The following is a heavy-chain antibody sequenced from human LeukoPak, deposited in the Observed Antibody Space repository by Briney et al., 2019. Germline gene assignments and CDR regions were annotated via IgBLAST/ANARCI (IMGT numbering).Heavy chain of an antibody. J-gene: IGHJ6*02. V-gene: IGHV3-21*06. D-gene: IGHD6-19*01. CDR2: ISSSGSYI. Sequence: GGSLRLSCAASGFAFSSYTMNWVRQAPGKGLEWVSSISSSGSYIYYADSLKGRFTVSRDNAKNSLYLQVNSLRAGDTAVYYCARVIPVAGYYYYGLDVWGQGTTVTVSS. CDR1: GFAFSSYT. CDR3: ARVIPVAGYYYYGLDV.